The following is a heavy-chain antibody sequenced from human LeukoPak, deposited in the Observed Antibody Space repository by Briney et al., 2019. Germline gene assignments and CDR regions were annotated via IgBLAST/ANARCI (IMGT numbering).Heavy chain of an antibody. V-gene: IGHV3-7*01. Sequence: GGSLRLSCAASGFTFSNYWMTWVRQAPGKGLEWVANIKQDGSEKYYVDSVKGRFTISRDNAKNSLYLQMNSLRAEDTAVYYCARVQGYYGSGSYYRNYYYYYMDVWGKGTTVTVSS. D-gene: IGHD3-10*01. CDR2: IKQDGSEK. CDR3: ARVQGYYGSGSYYRNYYYYYMDV. J-gene: IGHJ6*03. CDR1: GFTFSNYW.